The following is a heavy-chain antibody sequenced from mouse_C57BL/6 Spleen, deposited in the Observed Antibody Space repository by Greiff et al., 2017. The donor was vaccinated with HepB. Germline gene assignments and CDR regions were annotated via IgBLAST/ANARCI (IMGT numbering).Heavy chain of an antibody. CDR1: GYTFTSYW. CDR2: INPSNGGT. J-gene: IGHJ2*01. D-gene: IGHD2-3*01. Sequence: QVQLLQPGAELVKPGASVKLSCKASGYTFTSYWMHWVKQRPGHGLEWIGKINPSNGGTKYNEKFKSKATLTVDKSSSTAYMQLSSLTSEDSAVYYCARTGDGVNCVDYWGQGTPLTVSS. CDR3: ARTGDGVNCVDY. V-gene: IGHV1-53*01.